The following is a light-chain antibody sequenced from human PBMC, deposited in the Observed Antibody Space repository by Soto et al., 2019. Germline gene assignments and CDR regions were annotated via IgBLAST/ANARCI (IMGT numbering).Light chain of an antibody. Sequence: DIQMTQSPSTLSAFVGDRVTITCRASQSISTSLAWYQQKPGKAPKLLIYLASSLESGVPARFSGSGSATDFTLSISSLQPDDFATYYCQQYGSYSRTFGQGTRWIS. CDR1: QSISTS. J-gene: IGKJ1*01. CDR2: LAS. CDR3: QQYGSYSRT. V-gene: IGKV1-5*03.